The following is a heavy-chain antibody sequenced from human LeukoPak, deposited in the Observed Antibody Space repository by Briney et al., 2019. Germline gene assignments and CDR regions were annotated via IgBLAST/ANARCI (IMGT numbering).Heavy chain of an antibody. CDR1: GGTFSSYA. CDR3: ARATTVTTDYYYYMDV. D-gene: IGHD4-17*01. CDR2: MNPNSGNT. Sequence: GASVKVSCKASGGTFSSYAINWVRQATGQGLEWMGWMNPNSGNTGYAQKFQGRVTMTRNTSISTAYMELSSLRSEDTAVYYCARATTVTTDYYYYMDVWGKGTTVTISS. J-gene: IGHJ6*03. V-gene: IGHV1-8*02.